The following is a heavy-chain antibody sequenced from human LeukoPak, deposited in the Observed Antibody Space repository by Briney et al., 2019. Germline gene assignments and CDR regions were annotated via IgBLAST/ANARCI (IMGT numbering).Heavy chain of an antibody. J-gene: IGHJ4*02. CDR2: ISWNSGSI. CDR1: GFTFDDYA. D-gene: IGHD6-19*01. Sequence: GRSLRLSCAASGFTFDDYAMHWVRQAPGKGLEWVSGISWNSGSIVYADSVKGRFTISRDNANNSLYLQMNSLRAEDMALYYCAKADTIAVAGTIDYWGQGTLVTVSS. V-gene: IGHV3-9*03. CDR3: AKADTIAVAGTIDY.